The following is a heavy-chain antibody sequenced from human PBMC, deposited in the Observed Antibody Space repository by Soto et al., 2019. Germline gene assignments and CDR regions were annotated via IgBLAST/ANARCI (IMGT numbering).Heavy chain of an antibody. J-gene: IGHJ3*02. CDR2: TYYTSTWNN. D-gene: IGHD2-8*01. Sequence: QTRSLPCTISVASISSNSCTSNRSRASPSGGLEWLGKTYYTSTWNNVYAGSVKSRITINPDTSKNQVSLQVNSVTPEDTAVYHCARQWSNRGWMGYDTWGQGTMVTVS. CDR1: VASISSNSCT. V-gene: IGHV6-1*01. CDR3: ARQWSNRGWMGYDT.